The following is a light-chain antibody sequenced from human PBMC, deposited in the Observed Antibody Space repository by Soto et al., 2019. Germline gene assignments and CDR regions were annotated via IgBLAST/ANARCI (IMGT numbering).Light chain of an antibody. CDR1: QSISTY. Sequence: EIVLTQSPATLSLSPGERATLSCRASQSISTYLAWYQQKPGQSPRLLIYDSSNRATGIPARFSGSGSGTSFTLTISSLEPEDSAVYYCQHGNNWPPGATFGGGTKVEIK. J-gene: IGKJ4*01. V-gene: IGKV3-11*01. CDR2: DSS. CDR3: QHGNNWPPGAT.